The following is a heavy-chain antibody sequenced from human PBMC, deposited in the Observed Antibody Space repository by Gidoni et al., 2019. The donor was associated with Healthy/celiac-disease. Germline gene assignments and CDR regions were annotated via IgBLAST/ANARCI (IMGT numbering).Heavy chain of an antibody. D-gene: IGHD3-16*02. CDR2: IWYDGSNK. V-gene: IGHV3-33*01. CDR3: ARDGGLRLGELSSYFDY. CDR1: GSTFSSQG. J-gene: IGHJ4*02. Sequence: VQLVESGGCVVQPGRSLRLSCAASGSTFSSQGMHWVGQAPGRGMEWVAVIWYDGSNKNYADSVKGRVTISRDNSKNTLYLKMNSLGAEDTAVYYCARDGGLRLGELSSYFDYWGQGTLVTVSS.